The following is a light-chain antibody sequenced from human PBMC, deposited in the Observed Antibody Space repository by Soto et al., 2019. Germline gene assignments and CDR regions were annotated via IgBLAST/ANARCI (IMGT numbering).Light chain of an antibody. J-gene: IGKJ1*01. V-gene: IGKV1-27*01. CDR1: QGISEY. CDR2: GAS. Sequence: DIQMAQSPSSLSASIGDRVTITFRASQGISEYLAWYQQRPGNAPNLLIYGASILQSGVPSRFSGSGSGTHFTLTISSLQPEDVATYYCHSYNSIPRNFGQGTKVDIK. CDR3: HSYNSIPRN.